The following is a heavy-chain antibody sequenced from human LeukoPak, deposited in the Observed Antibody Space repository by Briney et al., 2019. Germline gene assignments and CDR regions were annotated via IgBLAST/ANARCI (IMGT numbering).Heavy chain of an antibody. CDR3: ARDGIAVAAIPLRYFDY. J-gene: IGHJ4*02. V-gene: IGHV3-11*04. D-gene: IGHD6-19*01. Sequence: GGSLRLSCAASGFTFSDYYMSWIRQAPGKGLEWVSYISSSGSTIHYADSVKGRFTISRDNAKNSLYLQMNSLRAEDTAVYYCARDGIAVAAIPLRYFDYWGQGTLVTVSS. CDR1: GFTFSDYY. CDR2: ISSSGSTI.